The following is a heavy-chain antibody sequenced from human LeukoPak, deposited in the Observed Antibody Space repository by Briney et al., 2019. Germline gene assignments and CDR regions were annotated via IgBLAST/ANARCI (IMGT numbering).Heavy chain of an antibody. V-gene: IGHV1-69*05. CDR3: ARVGYCSGGSCYGLYDY. Sequence: SVKVSCKASGGTFSSYAISWVRQAPGHGLEWMGGIIPIFGTANYAQKFQGSVTITTDESTSTAYMELSSLRSEDTAVYYCARVGYCSGGSCYGLYDYWGQGTLVTVSS. D-gene: IGHD2-15*01. CDR2: IIPIFGTA. CDR1: GGTFSSYA. J-gene: IGHJ4*02.